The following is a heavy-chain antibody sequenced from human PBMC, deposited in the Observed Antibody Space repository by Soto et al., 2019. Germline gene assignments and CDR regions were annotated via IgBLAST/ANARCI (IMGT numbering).Heavy chain of an antibody. CDR3: ASGASRWYPYFFDS. J-gene: IGHJ4*02. D-gene: IGHD6-13*01. CDR2: IIPYYNTL. CDR1: EGTFNSYA. V-gene: IGHV1-69*01. Sequence: QAQVVQSGAEVRKPGSSVKLSCKASEGTFNSYAIAWVRQAPGQGLEWMGGIIPYYNTLNYAQKFQGRVTITAAGPTNPVYMGLSSLRSDDTAVYFCASGASRWYPYFFDSWAQGTLVTVSS.